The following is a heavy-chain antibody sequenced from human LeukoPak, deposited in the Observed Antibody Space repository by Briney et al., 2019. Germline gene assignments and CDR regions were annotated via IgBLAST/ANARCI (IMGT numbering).Heavy chain of an antibody. CDR1: GFTFSSYG. CDR2: IRYDGSNK. J-gene: IGHJ4*02. D-gene: IGHD6-19*01. Sequence: HPGGSLRLSCAASGFTFSSYGMHWVRQAPGKGLEWVAFIRYDGSNKYYADSVKGRFTISRDNSKNTLYLQMNSLRAEDTAVYYCAKDWLAVAGTSYFDYWGQGTLVTVSS. CDR3: AKDWLAVAGTSYFDY. V-gene: IGHV3-30*02.